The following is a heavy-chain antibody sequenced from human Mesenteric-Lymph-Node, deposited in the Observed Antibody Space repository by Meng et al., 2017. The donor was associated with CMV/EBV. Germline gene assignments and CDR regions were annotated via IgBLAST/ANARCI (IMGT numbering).Heavy chain of an antibody. CDR1: GGTFSSYA. CDR3: ARPRKGNYGMDV. D-gene: IGHD3-10*01. V-gene: IGHV1-69*10. CDR2: IIPILGIA. Sequence: SVKVSCKASGGTFSSYAISWVRQAPGQGLEWVGGIIPILGIANYAQKFQGRVTITADKSTSTAYMELSSLRSEDTAVYYCARPRKGNYGMDVWGQGTTVTVSS. J-gene: IGHJ6*02.